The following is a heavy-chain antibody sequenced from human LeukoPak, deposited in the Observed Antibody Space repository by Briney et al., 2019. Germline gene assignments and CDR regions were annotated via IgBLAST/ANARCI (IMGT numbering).Heavy chain of an antibody. V-gene: IGHV4-59*12. CDR2: IYYSGDT. CDR1: GGSISSYY. CDR3: ARGPGTVGLSP. Sequence: SETLSLTCTVSGGSISSYYWSWIRQPPGKGLEWIGYIYYSGDTSYNPSLRSRITLSVDRSKNQFSLKVTSVTAADTGVYYCARGPGTVGLSPWGQGTLVTVSS. J-gene: IGHJ5*02. D-gene: IGHD1/OR15-1a*01.